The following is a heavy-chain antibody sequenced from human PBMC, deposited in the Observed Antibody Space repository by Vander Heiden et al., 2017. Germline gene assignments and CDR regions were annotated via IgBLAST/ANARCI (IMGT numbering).Heavy chain of an antibody. V-gene: IGHV1-18*01. J-gene: IGHJ3*02. CDR1: GYTFTSYG. CDR3: ARYSGTWGDAFDI. D-gene: IGHD1-26*01. CDR2: ISAYNGNT. Sequence: QAQLVQSGAEVKKPRSSVKVSCNASGYTFTSYGIGWARQAPGQWLEWMGWISAYNGNTNYAQKLQGRVTMTTDTSTSTAYMELRSLRSDDTAVYYCARYSGTWGDAFDIWGQGTMVTVSS.